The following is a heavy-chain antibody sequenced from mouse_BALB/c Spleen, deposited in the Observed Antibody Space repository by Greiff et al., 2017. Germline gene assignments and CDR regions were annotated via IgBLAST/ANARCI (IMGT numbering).Heavy chain of an antibody. D-gene: IGHD2-3*01. CDR1: GFAFSSYD. CDR2: ISSGGGST. V-gene: IGHV5-12-1*01. Sequence: EVMLVESGGGLVKPGGSLKLSCAASGFAFSSYDMSWVRQTPEKRLEWVAYISSGGGSTYYPDTVKGRFTISRDNAKNTLYLQMSSLKSEDTAMYYWASLGCYYRDWGQGTTLTVSS. CDR3: ASLGCYYRD. J-gene: IGHJ2*01.